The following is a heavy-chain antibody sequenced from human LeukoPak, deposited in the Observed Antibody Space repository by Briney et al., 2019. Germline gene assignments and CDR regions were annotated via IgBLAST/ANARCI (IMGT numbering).Heavy chain of an antibody. D-gene: IGHD6-13*01. J-gene: IGHJ5*02. Sequence: GESLKISCKGSGYSFNSYWIGWVRQMPGKGLEWMGIIYPGDSDTRYSPSFQGQVTISADKSISTAYLQWSSLKASDTAMYYCARGQGWQQLVIWFDPWGQGTLVTVSS. CDR2: IYPGDSDT. V-gene: IGHV5-51*01. CDR3: ARGQGWQQLVIWFDP. CDR1: GYSFNSYW.